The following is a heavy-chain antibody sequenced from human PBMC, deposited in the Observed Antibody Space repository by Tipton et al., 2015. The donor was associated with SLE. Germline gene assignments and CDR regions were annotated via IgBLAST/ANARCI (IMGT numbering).Heavy chain of an antibody. Sequence: SLRLSCTTAGFTFADYPMSWVRQVPGKGLEWVGFVRTNTYGGKTEYAASVQGRFTISRDDSKSIASLQMNSLKTEDTAVYYCTRGDVGSLPSYGMDVWGQGTTVTVSS. V-gene: IGHV3-49*04. CDR1: GFTFADYP. CDR3: TRGDVGSLPSYGMDV. CDR2: VRTNTYGGKT. D-gene: IGHD2-21*01. J-gene: IGHJ6*02.